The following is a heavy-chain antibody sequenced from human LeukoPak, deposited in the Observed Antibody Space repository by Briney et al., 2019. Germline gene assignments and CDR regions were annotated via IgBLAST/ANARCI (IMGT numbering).Heavy chain of an antibody. CDR2: IYYSGST. D-gene: IGHD4-23*01. J-gene: IGHJ4*01. CDR1: GGSISSYY. V-gene: IGHV4-59*01. CDR3: ARVRGYGGKYFDY. Sequence: SETLSLTCTVSGGSISSYYWSWIRQPPGKGLEWIGYIYYSGSTNYNPSLKSRVTISVDTSKNQFSLKLSSVTAADTAVYYCARVRGYGGKYFDYWGQEPWSPSPQ.